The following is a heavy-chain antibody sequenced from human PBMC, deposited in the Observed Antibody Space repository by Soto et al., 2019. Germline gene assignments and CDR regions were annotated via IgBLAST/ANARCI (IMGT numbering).Heavy chain of an antibody. D-gene: IGHD3-3*01. Sequence: GGSLRLSCAASGFTFSSYAMSWVRQAPGKGLEWVSAISGSGGSTYYADSVKGRFTISRDNSKNTLYLQMNSLRAEDTAVYYCAKDSWGVDFWSGYEVGYWGQGTLVTVSS. V-gene: IGHV3-23*01. CDR3: AKDSWGVDFWSGYEVGY. CDR2: ISGSGGST. J-gene: IGHJ4*02. CDR1: GFTFSSYA.